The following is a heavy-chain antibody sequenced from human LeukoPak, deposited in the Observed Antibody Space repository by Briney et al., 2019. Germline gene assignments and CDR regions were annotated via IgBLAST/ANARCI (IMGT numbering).Heavy chain of an antibody. Sequence: SVKVSCKASGGTFSSYAISWVRQAPGQGLEWMGGIIPIFGTASYAQKFQGRVTITADESTSTAYMELSSLRSEDTAVYYCARCVAVAGTCGYWGQGTLVTVSS. CDR2: IIPIFGTA. J-gene: IGHJ4*02. CDR3: ARCVAVAGTCGY. CDR1: GGTFSSYA. V-gene: IGHV1-69*13. D-gene: IGHD6-19*01.